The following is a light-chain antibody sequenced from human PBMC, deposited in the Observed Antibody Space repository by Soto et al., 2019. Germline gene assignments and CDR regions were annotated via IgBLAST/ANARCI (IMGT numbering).Light chain of an antibody. CDR3: QQRDSWPLT. Sequence: ENVLTQSPATLSLSPGEGATLSCRASESVGSDLAWYQQKPGQPPRLLIYDVSGRATGVPARFSGSGSWTDFTLTISSLETEDFAVYYCQQRDSWPLTFGGGTKVEIK. V-gene: IGKV3-11*01. CDR2: DVS. J-gene: IGKJ4*01. CDR1: ESVGSD.